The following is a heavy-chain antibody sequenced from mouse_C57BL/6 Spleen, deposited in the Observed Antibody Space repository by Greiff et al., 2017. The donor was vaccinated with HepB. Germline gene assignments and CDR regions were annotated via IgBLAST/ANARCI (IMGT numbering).Heavy chain of an antibody. CDR2: ISSGSSTI. CDR3: ARSGYGNYVRFAY. CDR1: GFTFSDYG. V-gene: IGHV5-17*01. D-gene: IGHD2-1*01. Sequence: EVQGVESGGGLVKPGGSLKLSCAASGFTFSDYGMHWVRQAPEKGLEWVAYISSGSSTIYYADTVKGRFTISRDNAKNTLFLQMTSLRSEDTAMYYCARSGYGNYVRFAYWGQGTLVTVSA. J-gene: IGHJ3*01.